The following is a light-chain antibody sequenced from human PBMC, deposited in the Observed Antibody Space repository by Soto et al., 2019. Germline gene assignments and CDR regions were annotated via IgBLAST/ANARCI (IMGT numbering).Light chain of an antibody. V-gene: IGKV1-39*01. CDR2: AAS. Sequence: DIQMTQSPSSLSASVGDTVTITCRSNQTISSYLNWYQQKPGKAPKLLIYAASSLRSGVPSRFSGSGSGTDFTLAISSLQPEDFATYYCQQTYSTLYTFGQGTKLEIK. CDR3: QQTYSTLYT. CDR1: QTISSY. J-gene: IGKJ2*01.